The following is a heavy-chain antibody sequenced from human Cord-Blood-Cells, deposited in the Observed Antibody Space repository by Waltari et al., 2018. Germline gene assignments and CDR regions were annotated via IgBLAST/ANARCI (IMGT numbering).Heavy chain of an antibody. V-gene: IGHV3-30-3*01. CDR3: AAAAGTNPSDY. CDR1: GFTFSSYA. D-gene: IGHD6-13*01. Sequence: QVQLVESGGGVVQPGRSLRLSCAASGFTFSSYAMHWVRQAPGKGLEGVEVKSYDGSNKYYADSVKGRFTIARDNSKNTLYLQMNSLRAEDTAVYYCAAAAGTNPSDYWGQGTLVTVSS. CDR2: KSYDGSNK. J-gene: IGHJ4*02.